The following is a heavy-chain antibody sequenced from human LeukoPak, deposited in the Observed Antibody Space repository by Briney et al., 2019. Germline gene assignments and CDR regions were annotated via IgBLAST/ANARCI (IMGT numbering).Heavy chain of an antibody. CDR1: GYTFTGYY. V-gene: IGHV1-18*04. CDR2: ISAYNGNT. D-gene: IGHD5-12*01. J-gene: IGHJ4*02. Sequence: ASVKVSCKASGYTFTGYYMHWVRQAPGQGLEWMGWISAYNGNTNYAQKLQGRVTMTTDTSTSTAYMELRSLRSDDTAVYYCARWQPPFDYWGQGTLVTVSS. CDR3: ARWQPPFDY.